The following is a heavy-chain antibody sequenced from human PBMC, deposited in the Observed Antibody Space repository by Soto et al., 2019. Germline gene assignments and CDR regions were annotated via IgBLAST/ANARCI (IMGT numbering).Heavy chain of an antibody. V-gene: IGHV1-3*01. CDR1: GYTFTNYA. CDR2: INAGNGDT. Sequence: ASVKVSCKASGYTFTNYAMHWVRQAPGQRLEWMGWINAGNGDTKYSQNFQGRVTITRDTSASTAYMELSSLRSEDTAVYYCTRGSINRYYYDSSGYYPFDYWGQGTLVTVSS. J-gene: IGHJ4*02. D-gene: IGHD3-22*01. CDR3: TRGSINRYYYDSSGYYPFDY.